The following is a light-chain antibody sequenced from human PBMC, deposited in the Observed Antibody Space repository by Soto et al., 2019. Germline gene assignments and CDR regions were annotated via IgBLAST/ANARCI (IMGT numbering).Light chain of an antibody. Sequence: IVLTQCPATLSLSPGDTATLSCRANQSVRNFLAWYQQKPGQAPRLLIYDASNRATGIPARFSGSGSGTDFTHTISRLEPEDFAVYYCQQRSNWLTFGGGTKVDIK. CDR2: DAS. CDR3: QQRSNWLT. J-gene: IGKJ4*01. V-gene: IGKV3-11*01. CDR1: QSVRNF.